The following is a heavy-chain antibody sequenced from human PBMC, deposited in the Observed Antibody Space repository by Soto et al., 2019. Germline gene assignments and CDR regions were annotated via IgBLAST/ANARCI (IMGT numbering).Heavy chain of an antibody. J-gene: IGHJ4*02. D-gene: IGHD5-18*01. CDR3: AREGSPRNSYGYGGGFDY. CDR1: GDSASSNSDA. CDR2: TYYGSKWYN. V-gene: IGHV6-1*01. Sequence: SQTLALTCAVSGDSASSNSDAWNWIRQSPSRGLEWLGRTYYGSKWYNDYAVSVKSRITINPDTSKNQFSLQLNSVTPEDTAVYYCAREGSPRNSYGYGGGFDYWAQGTLVTGSS.